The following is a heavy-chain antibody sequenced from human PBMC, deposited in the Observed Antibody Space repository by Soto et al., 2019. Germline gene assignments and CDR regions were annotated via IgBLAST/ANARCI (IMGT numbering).Heavy chain of an antibody. CDR2: IYYSGST. Sequence: PSETLSLTCTVSGGYISSYYLSWIRQPPGKGLEWIGYIYYSGSTNYNPSLKSRVTISVDTSKNQFSLKLSSVTAADTAVYYCARAKIPQRVVIPRGPDNYKGRDVWGKGTMVTVSP. J-gene: IGHJ6*04. D-gene: IGHD3-3*01. V-gene: IGHV4-59*01. CDR1: GGYISSYY. CDR3: ARAKIPQRVVIPRGPDNYKGRDV.